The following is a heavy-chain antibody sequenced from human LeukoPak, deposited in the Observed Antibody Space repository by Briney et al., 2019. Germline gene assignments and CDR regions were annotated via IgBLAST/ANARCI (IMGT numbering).Heavy chain of an antibody. CDR2: VSSSSSYI. Sequence: GGSLGLSCAASGFTFSSYGMNWVRQAPGKGLEWVSSVSSSSSYIYYADSVKGRFTISRDNAKNSLSLQMNSLRAEDTAVYYCARDQRATASTGSYFDYWGQGTLVTVSS. CDR3: ARDQRATASTGSYFDY. V-gene: IGHV3-21*01. CDR1: GFTFSSYG. D-gene: IGHD1-1*01. J-gene: IGHJ4*02.